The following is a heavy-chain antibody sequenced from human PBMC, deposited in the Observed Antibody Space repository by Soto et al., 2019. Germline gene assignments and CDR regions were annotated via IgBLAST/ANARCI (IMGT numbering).Heavy chain of an antibody. V-gene: IGHV2-5*02. CDR1: GFSLNTRGVS. Sequence: QITLKESGPTLVKPTQTLTLTCSFSGFSLNTRGVSVGWIRQPPGKALEWLALIYWDDGKRYSPSLKSRLTSTKDTPNNQVVLTMTRVYPVGTATYSCAHPSLDVWGQGTTGTGSS. CDR3: AHPSLDV. J-gene: IGHJ6*02. CDR2: IYWDDGK.